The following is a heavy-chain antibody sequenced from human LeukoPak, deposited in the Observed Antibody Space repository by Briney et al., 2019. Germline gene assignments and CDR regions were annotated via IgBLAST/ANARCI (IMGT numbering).Heavy chain of an antibody. Sequence: GGSLRLSCAASGFTFSSYAMSWVRQAPGKGLEWVSAISGSGGSTYYADSVKGRFTISRDNSKNTLYLQMNSLIAEDTAVYYCAKGGREYSSSSYFDYWGQGTLVTVSS. CDR1: GFTFSSYA. D-gene: IGHD6-6*01. CDR3: AKGGREYSSSSYFDY. CDR2: ISGSGGST. V-gene: IGHV3-23*01. J-gene: IGHJ4*02.